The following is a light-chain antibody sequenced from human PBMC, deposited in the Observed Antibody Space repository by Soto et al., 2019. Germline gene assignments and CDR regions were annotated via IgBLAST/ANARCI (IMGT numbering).Light chain of an antibody. CDR1: SSNLGSGYD. CDR3: QSYDSILTGSL. J-gene: IGLJ2*01. V-gene: IGLV1-40*01. CDR2: DND. Sequence: QSVLTQPPSVSGAPGQRVTISCTGSSSNLGSGYDVQWYQQFPGTAPKLVIYDNDNRPSGVPDRFSGSKSGTSASLAITGLQSEDEADYYCQSYDSILTGSLFGGGTKVTVL.